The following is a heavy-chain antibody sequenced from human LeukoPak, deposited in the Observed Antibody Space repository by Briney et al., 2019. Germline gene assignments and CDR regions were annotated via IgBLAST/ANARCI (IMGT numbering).Heavy chain of an antibody. CDR1: GGSISSSSYY. CDR2: IYYSGST. Sequence: PSETLSLTCTVSGGSISSSSYYWGWIRQPPGKGLEWIGSIYYSGSTYYNPSLKSRVTISVDTSKNQFSLKLSSVTAADTAVYYCARHLRPYYFDYWGQGTLVTASS. V-gene: IGHV4-39*01. J-gene: IGHJ4*02. CDR3: ARHLRPYYFDY.